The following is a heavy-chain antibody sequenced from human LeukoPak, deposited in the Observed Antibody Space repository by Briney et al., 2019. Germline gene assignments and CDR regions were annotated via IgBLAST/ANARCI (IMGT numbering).Heavy chain of an antibody. CDR2: IYYSGST. Sequence: SETLSFTCTVSGGSISSNGYYWGWIRQPPGKGLEWIGYIYYSGSTNYNPSLKSRVTISVDTSKNQFSLKLSSVTAADTAVYYCARSPAVGYGDYAIYGMDVWGQGTTVTVSS. J-gene: IGHJ6*02. D-gene: IGHD4-17*01. CDR1: GGSISSNGYY. CDR3: ARSPAVGYGDYAIYGMDV. V-gene: IGHV4-61*05.